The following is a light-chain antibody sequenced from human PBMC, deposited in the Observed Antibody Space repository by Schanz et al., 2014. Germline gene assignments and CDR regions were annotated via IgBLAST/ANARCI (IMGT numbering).Light chain of an antibody. V-gene: IGLV2-14*03. CDR2: DVS. Sequence: QSVLTQPASVSGSPGQSITISCTGTSSDVGRYNFVSWYQQHPDKAPKFMIYDVSNRPSGVSNRFSGSKSANTASLTISGLQAEDEADYYCSSYTSSSTLVFGGGTKLTVL. CDR3: SSYTSSSTLV. J-gene: IGLJ2*01. CDR1: SSDVGRYNF.